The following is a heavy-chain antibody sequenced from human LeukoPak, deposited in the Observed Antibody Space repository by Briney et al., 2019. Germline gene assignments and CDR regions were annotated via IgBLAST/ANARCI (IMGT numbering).Heavy chain of an antibody. Sequence: PSETLSLTCAVYGGSFSGYYWSWIRQPPGKGLEWIGEINHSGSTNYNPSLKSRVTISVDTSKNQFSLKLSSVTAADTAVYYCARGTHSGYDEDWFDPWGQGTLVTVSS. D-gene: IGHD5-12*01. V-gene: IGHV4-34*01. J-gene: IGHJ5*02. CDR3: ARGTHSGYDEDWFDP. CDR1: GGSFSGYY. CDR2: INHSGST.